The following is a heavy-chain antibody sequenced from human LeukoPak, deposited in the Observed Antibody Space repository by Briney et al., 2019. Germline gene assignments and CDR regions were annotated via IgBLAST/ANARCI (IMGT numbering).Heavy chain of an antibody. CDR1: GGSFSGYY. Sequence: SETLSLTCAVYGGSFSGYYWSWIRQPPGKGLEWIGSIYYSASTYYNPSLKSRVTISVDTSKNQFSLKLSSVTAADTAVYYCARGAGYCSGGSCYLLLYYFDYWGQGTLVTVSS. CDR3: ARGAGYCSGGSCYLLLYYFDY. J-gene: IGHJ4*02. V-gene: IGHV4-34*01. CDR2: IYYSAST. D-gene: IGHD2-15*01.